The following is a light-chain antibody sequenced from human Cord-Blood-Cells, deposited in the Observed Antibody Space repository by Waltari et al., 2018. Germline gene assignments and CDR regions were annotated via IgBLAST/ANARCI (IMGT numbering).Light chain of an antibody. V-gene: IGLV3-9*01. CDR2: RDS. CDR1: NIGSKN. CDR3: QGWDRSTAYWG. Sequence: SYELTQPLSVSVALGQTARITCGGNNIGSKNVHWYQQKPGQAPVLFIYRDSNRHSVIPGRFSGANSRNTPTLTIRRAQAGDEADYYWQGWDRSTAYWGFGGGTKLTVL. J-gene: IGLJ3*02.